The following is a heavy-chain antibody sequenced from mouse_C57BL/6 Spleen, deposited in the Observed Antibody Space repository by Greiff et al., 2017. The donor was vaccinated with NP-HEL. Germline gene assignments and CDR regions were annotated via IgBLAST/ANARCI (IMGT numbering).Heavy chain of an antibody. CDR1: GYTFTSYT. CDR2: TNPSSGYT. J-gene: IGHJ1*03. Sequence: QVQLQQSGAELARPGASVKMSCKASGYTFTSYTMHWVKQRPGQGLEWIGYTNPSSGYTKYNQKFKDKATLTADKSSSTAYMQLSSLTSEDSAVYYCARNYGEWYFDVWGTGTTVTVSS. V-gene: IGHV1-4*01. CDR3: ARNYGEWYFDV. D-gene: IGHD1-1*01.